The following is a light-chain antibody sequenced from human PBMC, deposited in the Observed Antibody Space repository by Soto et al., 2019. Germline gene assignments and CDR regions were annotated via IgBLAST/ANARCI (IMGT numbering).Light chain of an antibody. J-gene: IGKJ4*01. V-gene: IGKV3D-15*01. CDR3: QQYYHWGLS. Sequence: VMTQSPANLSVSPGEGVTLFCRANQNVASNIAWYQVKPAQPPRLLIYASSTRATGIPATFSGSGSGTQFSLTIRSLQSADSAVYYCQQYYHWGLSFGGGTKVEI. CDR2: ASS. CDR1: QNVASN.